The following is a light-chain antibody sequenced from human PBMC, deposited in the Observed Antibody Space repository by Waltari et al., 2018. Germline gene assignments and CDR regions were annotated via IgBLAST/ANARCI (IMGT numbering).Light chain of an antibody. CDR1: TSNIGSNA. J-gene: IGLJ2*01. Sequence: QSVLTQPPSVSEAPRQRVAISCSGSTSNIGSNAVNWYQQLTGKAPKLLIYFDDLLSAGVSDRFPGYKSGTSASLAISGLESEDEADYYCAAWDDSLKGVVFGGGTKLTVL. CDR2: FDD. V-gene: IGLV1-36*01. CDR3: AAWDDSLKGVV.